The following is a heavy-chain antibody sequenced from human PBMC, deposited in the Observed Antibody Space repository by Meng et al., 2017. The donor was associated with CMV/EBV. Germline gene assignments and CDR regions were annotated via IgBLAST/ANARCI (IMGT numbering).Heavy chain of an antibody. J-gene: IGHJ6*02. CDR3: ARLPHSSSGYYYYGMDV. Sequence: ASVKVSCKASGYTFTGYYMHWVRQAPGQGLEWMGWINPNSGGTNYAQKFQGRVTMTRDTSTSTAYMELRSLRSDDTAVYYCARLPHSSSGYYYYGMDVWGQGTTVTVSS. D-gene: IGHD6-13*01. V-gene: IGHV1-2*02. CDR1: GYTFTGYY. CDR2: INPNSGGT.